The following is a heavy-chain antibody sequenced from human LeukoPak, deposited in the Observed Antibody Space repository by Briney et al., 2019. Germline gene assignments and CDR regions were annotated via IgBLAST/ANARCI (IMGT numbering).Heavy chain of an antibody. D-gene: IGHD3-16*01. CDR3: AKDRGGGFDY. V-gene: IGHV3-30*18. CDR1: GFTFSSYG. Sequence: SGGSLRLSCAASGFTFSSYGMHWVRQAPGKGLEWVAVISYDGSNKYYADSVKGRFTISRDNSKNTLYLQMNSLRAEDTAVYYCAKDRGGGFDYWGQGTLVTVSS. J-gene: IGHJ4*02. CDR2: ISYDGSNK.